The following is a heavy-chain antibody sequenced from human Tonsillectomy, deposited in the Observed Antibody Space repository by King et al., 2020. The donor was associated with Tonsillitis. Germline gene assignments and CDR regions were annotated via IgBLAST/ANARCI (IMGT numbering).Heavy chain of an antibody. CDR2: INNYNGNT. Sequence: VQLVESGAEVKKPGASVKVSCKASGYTFTTYGISWLRQAPGQGLEWMGWINNYNGNTNYAQKLQGRVTMTTDTSTSTAYMELRSLRSDDTAVYYCARDGNDYGDHFDFWGQGTLVTVSS. D-gene: IGHD4-17*01. CDR3: ARDGNDYGDHFDF. V-gene: IGHV1-18*04. CDR1: GYTFTTYG. J-gene: IGHJ4*02.